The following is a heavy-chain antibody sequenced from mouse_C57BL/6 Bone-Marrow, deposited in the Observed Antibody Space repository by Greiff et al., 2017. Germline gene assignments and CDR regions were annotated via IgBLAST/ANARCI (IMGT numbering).Heavy chain of an antibody. V-gene: IGHV5-4*03. CDR2: ISDGGSYT. Sequence: VMLVESGGGLVKPGGSLKLSCAASGFTFSSYAMSWVRQTPEKRLEWVATISDGGSYTYYPHNVKGRFTISRDNAKNNLYLQMSHLKSGDTAMYYCASPLYYGSPIYAMDYWGQGTSVTVSS. CDR1: GFTFSSYA. CDR3: ASPLYYGSPIYAMDY. D-gene: IGHD1-1*01. J-gene: IGHJ4*01.